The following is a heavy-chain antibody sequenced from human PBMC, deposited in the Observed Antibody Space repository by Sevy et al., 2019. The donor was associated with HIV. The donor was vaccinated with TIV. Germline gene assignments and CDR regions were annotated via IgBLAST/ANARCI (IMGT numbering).Heavy chain of an antibody. D-gene: IGHD6-6*01. J-gene: IGHJ3*02. V-gene: IGHV3-21*01. Sequence: GGSLGLSCAVSGFTFSNYNMNWVRQAPGKGLEWVSYISGLSNYIYYADSVKGRFSISRDNAKNSLYLQMNSLRAEDTAVYYCARGVQTYDAFDIWGQGTMVTVSS. CDR2: ISGLSNYI. CDR3: ARGVQTYDAFDI. CDR1: GFTFSNYN.